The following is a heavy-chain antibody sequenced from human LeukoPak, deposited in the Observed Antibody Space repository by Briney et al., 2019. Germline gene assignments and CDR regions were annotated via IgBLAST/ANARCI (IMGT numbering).Heavy chain of an antibody. CDR3: AKDLAAVAGTGFDY. CDR2: ITGSGDIT. J-gene: IGHJ4*02. Sequence: GGSLRLSCAASGFTSSSYALSWVRQAPGKGLEWVSAITGSGDITFYADSVKGRSTISRDNSKNTLYLQMNSLRAEDTAVYYCAKDLAAVAGTGFDYWGQGTLVTVSS. D-gene: IGHD6-19*01. CDR1: GFTSSSYA. V-gene: IGHV3-23*01.